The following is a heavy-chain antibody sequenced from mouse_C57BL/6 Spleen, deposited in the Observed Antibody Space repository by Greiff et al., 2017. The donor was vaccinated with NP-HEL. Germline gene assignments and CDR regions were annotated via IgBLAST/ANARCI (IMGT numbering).Heavy chain of an antibody. D-gene: IGHD1-1*01. CDR1: GYAFSSSW. Sequence: QVQLQQSGPELVKPGASVKISCKASGYAFSSSWMKWVKQRPGKGLEWIGRIYPGDGDTNYNGKFKGKATLTADKSSSTAYIQLSSLTSEDSAVYFCAIYFYGSSNAMYCWGQGTSVSVSS. V-gene: IGHV1-82*01. J-gene: IGHJ4*01. CDR2: IYPGDGDT. CDR3: AIYFYGSSNAMYC.